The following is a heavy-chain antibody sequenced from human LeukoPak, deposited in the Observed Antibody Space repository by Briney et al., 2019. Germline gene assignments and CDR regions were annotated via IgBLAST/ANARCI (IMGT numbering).Heavy chain of an antibody. J-gene: IGHJ4*02. CDR2: IWYDGSNK. CDR3: ARDHMQWLAYFDY. V-gene: IGHV3-33*01. Sequence: GRSLRLSCAASGFTFSSYGMHWVRQAPGKGLEWVAVIWYDGSNKYYADSVKGRFTISRDNSKNTLYLQMNSLRAEDTAVYYCARDHMQWLAYFDYWGQGTLVTVSS. D-gene: IGHD6-19*01. CDR1: GFTFSSYG.